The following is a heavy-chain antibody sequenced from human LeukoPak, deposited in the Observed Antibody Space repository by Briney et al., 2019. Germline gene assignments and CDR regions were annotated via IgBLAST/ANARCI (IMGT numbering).Heavy chain of an antibody. CDR3: AKSDCTSSSCYTIDY. Sequence: GGSLRLSCAASGFTFSIYAMSWVRQAPGKPLEWVSGMPGSGRRTYYGDSVEGRFTISRDNSKNTLYLHMSSLRAEDTAVYYCAKSDCTSSSCYTIDYWGQGTLVTVSS. CDR1: GFTFSIYA. CDR2: MPGSGRRT. V-gene: IGHV3-23*01. D-gene: IGHD2-2*02. J-gene: IGHJ4*02.